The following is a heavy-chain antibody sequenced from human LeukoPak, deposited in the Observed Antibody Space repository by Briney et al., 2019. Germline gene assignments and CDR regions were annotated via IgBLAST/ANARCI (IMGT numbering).Heavy chain of an antibody. V-gene: IGHV4-4*08. Sequence: SETLSLTCTVSGASTSHFYWNWIRQPPGKGLEWIGYIYRFGNADYNPSLMRRVTISLDTSKKQLSLNLTSVTAADTAVYYCAGRGQRYFRDWGQGTLVTVSS. CDR2: IYRFGNA. CDR3: AGRGQRYFRD. CDR1: GASTSHFY. J-gene: IGHJ1*01.